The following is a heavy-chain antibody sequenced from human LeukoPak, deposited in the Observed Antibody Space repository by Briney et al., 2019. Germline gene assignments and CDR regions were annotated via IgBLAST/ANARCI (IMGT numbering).Heavy chain of an antibody. D-gene: IGHD3-10*01. CDR1: GFIFSDYG. Sequence: GGSLRLSCAASGFIFSDYGMHWVRHAPGKGLEWVTLVRNDGSDKYYADSVKGRFTISRDNSKNTLYLQMNSLRPEDTAVYYCAKHYYGSGSQKYYFDYWGQGTLVTVSS. V-gene: IGHV3-30*02. CDR2: VRNDGSDK. J-gene: IGHJ4*02. CDR3: AKHYYGSGSQKYYFDY.